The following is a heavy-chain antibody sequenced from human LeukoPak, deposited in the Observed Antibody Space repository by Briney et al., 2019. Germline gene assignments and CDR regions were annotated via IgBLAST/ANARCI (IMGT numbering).Heavy chain of an antibody. CDR2: IYHSGST. CDR3: ASYYGSGTYSGYVDY. D-gene: IGHD3-10*01. J-gene: IGHJ4*02. Sequence: SETLSLTCTVSGGSLNNYHWSWIRQPPGKGLEWIGCIYHSGSTNYNPSLNSRVTMSADTSKNQFSLRLGSVTAADTAVYYCASYYGSGTYSGYVDYWGQGTLVTV. V-gene: IGHV4-59*01. CDR1: GGSLNNYH.